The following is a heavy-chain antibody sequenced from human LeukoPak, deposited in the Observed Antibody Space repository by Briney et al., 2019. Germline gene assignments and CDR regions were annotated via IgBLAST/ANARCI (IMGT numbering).Heavy chain of an antibody. Sequence: PSETLSLTCAVYGGSFSGYYWSWIRQPPGKGLEWIGEINHSGSTNYNPSLKSRVTISVDTSKNQFSLKLSSVTAADTAVYYCARGPPDCSSTSCYTGYHPWRLDVWGKGTTVTVSS. CDR2: INHSGST. V-gene: IGHV4-34*01. D-gene: IGHD2-2*02. CDR3: ARGPPDCSSTSCYTGYHPWRLDV. J-gene: IGHJ6*04. CDR1: GGSFSGYY.